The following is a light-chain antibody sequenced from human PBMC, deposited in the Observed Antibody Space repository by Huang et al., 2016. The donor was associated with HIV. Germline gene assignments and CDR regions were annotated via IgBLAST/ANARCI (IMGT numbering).Light chain of an antibody. V-gene: IGKV1-NL1*01. CDR2: AAS. CDR1: QGISNS. Sequence: DIQMTQSPSSLSASVGDRVTITCRASQGISNSLAWYQQKPGKAPKLLLYAASRLESGVPSRFSGSGSGTDYTLTISSLQPEDFATYYSQQYYSTLRTFGQGTKVEIK. J-gene: IGKJ1*01. CDR3: QQYYSTLRT.